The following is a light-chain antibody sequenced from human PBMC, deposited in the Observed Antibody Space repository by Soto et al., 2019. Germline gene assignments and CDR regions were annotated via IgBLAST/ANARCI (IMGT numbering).Light chain of an antibody. CDR2: EVS. J-gene: IGLJ2*01. CDR3: SSYGGSNNLI. Sequence: QSALTQPPSASGSPGQSITISCTGTSSDVGGYNFVSWYQQHPGKAPKLFIYEVSQRPSGVPDRFSGSKSGNTASLTVSGLQAEDEADYYCSSYGGSNNLIFGGGTQLTVL. V-gene: IGLV2-8*01. CDR1: SSDVGGYNF.